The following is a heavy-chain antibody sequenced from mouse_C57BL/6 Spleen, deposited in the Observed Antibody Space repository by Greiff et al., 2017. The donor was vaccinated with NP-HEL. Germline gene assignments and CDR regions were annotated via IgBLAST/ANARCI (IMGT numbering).Heavy chain of an antibody. D-gene: IGHD1-1*01. CDR2: INPGSGGT. V-gene: IGHV1-54*01. J-gene: IGHJ2*01. CDR3: ARRTTGFDY. Sequence: QVQLKESGAELVRPGTSVKVSCKASGYAFTNYLIEWVKQRPGQGLEWIGVINPGSGGTNYNEKFKGKATLTADKSSSTAYMQLSILSSEDSAVYFCARRTTGFDYWGQGTTLTVSS. CDR1: GYAFTNYL.